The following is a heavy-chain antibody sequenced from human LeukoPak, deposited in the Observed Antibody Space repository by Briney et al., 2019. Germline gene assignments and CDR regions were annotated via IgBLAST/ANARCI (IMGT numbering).Heavy chain of an antibody. CDR2: INHSGST. V-gene: IGHV4-34*01. CDR1: GGSFSGYY. D-gene: IGHD3-10*01. CDR3: ARHVGRLGGVDY. J-gene: IGHJ4*02. Sequence: SETLSLTCAVYGGSFSGYYWSWIRQPPGKGLEWIGEINHSGSTNYNPSLKSRVTISVDTSKNQFSLKLSSVTAADTAAYYCARHVGRLGGVDYWGQGTLVTVSS.